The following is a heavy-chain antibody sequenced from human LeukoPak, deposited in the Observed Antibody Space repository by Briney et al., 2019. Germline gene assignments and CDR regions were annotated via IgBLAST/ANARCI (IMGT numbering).Heavy chain of an antibody. CDR1: GFTFSRYE. V-gene: IGHV3-48*03. D-gene: IGHD2-21*01. Sequence: GGSLRLSCAASGFTFSRYEMNWVRQAPGKGLEWISYISGSGDTIYYADSVKGRFTISRDNAKNSLNLQMSSLRAEDTAVYYCAREGLWVGPDSGKTRHPYWEIWGQGTMVTVSS. CDR3: AREGLWVGPDSGKTRHPYWEI. CDR2: ISGSGDTI. J-gene: IGHJ3*02.